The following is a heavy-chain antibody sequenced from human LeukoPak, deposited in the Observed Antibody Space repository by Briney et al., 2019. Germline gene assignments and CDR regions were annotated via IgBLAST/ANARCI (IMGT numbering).Heavy chain of an antibody. D-gene: IGHD5-18*01. Sequence: SETLSLTCTVSGGSISSNSYYWSWIRQPAGKGLEWIGRIYTSGSTNCNPSLKSRVTISVDTSKNQFSLKLSSVTAADTAVYYCARQPYSYAFNGYYYYMDVWGKGTTVTISS. V-gene: IGHV4-61*02. CDR1: GGSISSNSYY. CDR3: ARQPYSYAFNGYYYYMDV. J-gene: IGHJ6*03. CDR2: IYTSGST.